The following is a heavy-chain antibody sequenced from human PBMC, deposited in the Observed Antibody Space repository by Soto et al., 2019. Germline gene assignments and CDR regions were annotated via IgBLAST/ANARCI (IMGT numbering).Heavy chain of an antibody. Sequence: VASVKVSCKASGYTFTSYGISWVRQAPGQGLEWMGWISAYNGNTNYAQKLQGRVTMTTDTSTSTAYMELRSLRSDDTAVYYCASGNYGPGPEGAFDIWGQGTMVTVSS. CDR3: ASGNYGPGPEGAFDI. CDR1: GYTFTSYG. J-gene: IGHJ3*02. V-gene: IGHV1-18*01. D-gene: IGHD3-10*01. CDR2: ISAYNGNT.